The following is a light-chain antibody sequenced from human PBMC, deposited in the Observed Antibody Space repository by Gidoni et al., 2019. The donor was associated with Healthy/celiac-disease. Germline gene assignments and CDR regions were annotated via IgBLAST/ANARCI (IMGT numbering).Light chain of an antibody. CDR2: QDS. Sequence: SYELTQSLSVSVSPGQTASITCSGDKLGDKYACWYQQKPGQSPVLVIYQDSKRPSGIPERFSGSNSGNTATLTISGTQAMDEADYYCQAWDSSTYYVFGTGTKVTVL. CDR1: KLGDKY. V-gene: IGLV3-1*01. CDR3: QAWDSSTYYV. J-gene: IGLJ1*01.